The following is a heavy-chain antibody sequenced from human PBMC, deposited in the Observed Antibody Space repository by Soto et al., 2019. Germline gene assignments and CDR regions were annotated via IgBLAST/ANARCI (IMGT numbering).Heavy chain of an antibody. V-gene: IGHV4-30-2*01. J-gene: IGHJ5*01. CDR1: GGSISSGGYS. D-gene: IGHD2-15*01. Sequence: PSETLSLTCAVSGGSISSGGYSWSWIRQPPGKGLEWIGYIYHSGSTYYNPSLKSRVTISVDRSKNQFSLKLSSVTAADTAVYYCARVSGFNWIEYWGQGTRVTVSS. CDR3: ARVSGFNWIEY. CDR2: IYHSGST.